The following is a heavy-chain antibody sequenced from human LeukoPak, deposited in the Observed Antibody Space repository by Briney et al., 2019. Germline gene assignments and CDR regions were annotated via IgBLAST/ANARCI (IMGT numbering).Heavy chain of an antibody. CDR2: IYSGGST. D-gene: IGHD5-18*01. J-gene: IGHJ4*02. V-gene: IGHV3-66*01. CDR3: ASPEDTAMASFDY. CDR1: RFTVTDKY. Sequence: GGSLKLSCAGSRFTVTDKYMSWVRQAPGEGLEWVSVIYSGGSTYYADSVRGRFTISRDISKNTVFLQMNSLRAEDTAVYYCASPEDTAMASFDYWGQGTLVTVSS.